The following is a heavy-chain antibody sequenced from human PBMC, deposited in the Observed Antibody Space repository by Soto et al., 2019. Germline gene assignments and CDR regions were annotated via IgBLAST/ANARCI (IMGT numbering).Heavy chain of an antibody. V-gene: IGHV1-69*01. CDR1: GGTFSNFA. CDR3: AASGSHVLGYDFKDTQDLEI. J-gene: IGHJ3*02. CDR2: IIPLFNVA. D-gene: IGHD2-2*03. Sequence: QVQLVQSGPEVKKPGSSVKVSCEASGGTFSNFAVNWVRQAPGQGLEWVGGIIPLFNVAKYAQKFEGRVTIVADDTTSTDYMDLSSLRSDDTAVYYCAASGSHVLGYDFKDTQDLEIWGKGTMVTVSS.